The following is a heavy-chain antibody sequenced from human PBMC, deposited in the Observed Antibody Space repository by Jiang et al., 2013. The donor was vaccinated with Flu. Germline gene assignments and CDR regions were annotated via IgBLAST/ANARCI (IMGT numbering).Heavy chain of an antibody. J-gene: IGHJ4*02. Sequence: GSGLVKPSETLSLTCSVPGDSLIRGGSYWGWIRQPPGKGLQSIGYLHHLGGETETYYTPSLKSRVSISIDTSRKQFSLQLSSVTAADTAVYYCTRSLVGHSSPSDSWGQGMLVTVSS. CDR2: LHHLGGETET. CDR1: GDSLIRGGSY. CDR3: TRSLVGHSSPSDS. V-gene: IGHV4-39*01. D-gene: IGHD3-22*01.